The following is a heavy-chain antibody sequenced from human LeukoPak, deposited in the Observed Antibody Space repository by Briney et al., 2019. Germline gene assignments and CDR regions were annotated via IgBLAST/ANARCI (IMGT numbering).Heavy chain of an antibody. D-gene: IGHD6-13*01. V-gene: IGHV1-46*01. J-gene: IGHJ3*02. Sequence: ASVKVSCKASGYTFTSYYMHWVRQAPGQGLEWMGIINPSGGSTSYAQKFQGRVTMTRDMSTSTVYMELSSLRSEDTAVYYCARLMRQLVLRDAFGIWGQGTMVTVSS. CDR3: ARLMRQLVLRDAFGI. CDR2: INPSGGST. CDR1: GYTFTSYY.